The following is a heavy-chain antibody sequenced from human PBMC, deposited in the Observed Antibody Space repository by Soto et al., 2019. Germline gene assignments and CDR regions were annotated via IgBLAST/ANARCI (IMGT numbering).Heavy chain of an antibody. CDR2: IGTAGDT. V-gene: IGHV3-13*01. Sequence: EVQLVESGGGLVQPGGSLRLSCAASGFTFSSYDMHWVRQATGKGLEWVSAIGTAGDTYYPGSVKGRFTISRENAKNSLYLQMNSLRAEDTAVYYCARGLSRFGELLSAFDIWGQGTMVTVSS. D-gene: IGHD3-10*02. CDR3: ARGLSRFGELLSAFDI. J-gene: IGHJ3*02. CDR1: GFTFSSYD.